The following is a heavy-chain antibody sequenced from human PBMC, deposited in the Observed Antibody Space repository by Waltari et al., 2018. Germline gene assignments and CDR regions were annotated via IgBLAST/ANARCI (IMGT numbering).Heavy chain of an antibody. CDR1: GGSISSYY. Sequence: QVQLQESGPGLVKPSETLSLHCTVSGGSISSYYWSWIREPPGKGLEWIGYIYYSGSTNYNPPLKSRVTISVDTSKNQFSLKLSSVTAADTAVYYCASWAGYYGSRHDAFDIWGQGTMVTVSS. CDR2: IYYSGST. J-gene: IGHJ3*02. D-gene: IGHD3-10*01. V-gene: IGHV4-59*01. CDR3: ASWAGYYGSRHDAFDI.